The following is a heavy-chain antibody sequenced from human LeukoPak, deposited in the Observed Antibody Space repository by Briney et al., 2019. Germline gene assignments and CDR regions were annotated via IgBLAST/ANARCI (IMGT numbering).Heavy chain of an antibody. V-gene: IGHV1-2*02. CDR3: ARDAPVYSGSYSTDY. D-gene: IGHD1-26*01. CDR1: GYTFTGYY. CDR2: INPNSGGT. J-gene: IGHJ4*02. Sequence: ASVKVSCKASGYTFTGYYVHWVRQAPGQGLEWMGWINPNSGGTNYAQKSQGRVTMTRDTSISTAYMELSRLRSDDTAVYYCARDAPVYSGSYSTDYWGQGTLVTVSS.